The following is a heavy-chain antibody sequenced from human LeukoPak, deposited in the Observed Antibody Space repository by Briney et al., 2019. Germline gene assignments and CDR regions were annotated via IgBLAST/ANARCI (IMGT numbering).Heavy chain of an antibody. Sequence: ASVKVSCKASGYTFTGYYMHWVRQAPGQGFEWRGWINPNSGGTNYAQKFQGRVTMTRDTSISTVYMELSRLRSDDTAVYYCARTRSGWYVGFDCWGRGTLVAVSS. CDR3: ARTRSGWYVGFDC. CDR1: GYTFTGYY. V-gene: IGHV1-2*02. D-gene: IGHD6-19*01. J-gene: IGHJ4*02. CDR2: INPNSGGT.